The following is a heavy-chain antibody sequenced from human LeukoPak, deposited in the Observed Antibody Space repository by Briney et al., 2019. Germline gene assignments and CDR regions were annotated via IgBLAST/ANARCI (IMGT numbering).Heavy chain of an antibody. CDR2: IYYSGST. Sequence: PSETLSLTCTVSGGSISSYYWSWIRQPPGKGLEWIGYIYYSGSTNYNPSLKSRVTISVDTSKNQFSLKLSSVTAADTAVYYCARVTGYIVEDYFDYWGQGTLVTVSS. CDR3: ARVTGYIVEDYFDY. D-gene: IGHD3-22*01. V-gene: IGHV4-59*01. CDR1: GGSISSYY. J-gene: IGHJ4*02.